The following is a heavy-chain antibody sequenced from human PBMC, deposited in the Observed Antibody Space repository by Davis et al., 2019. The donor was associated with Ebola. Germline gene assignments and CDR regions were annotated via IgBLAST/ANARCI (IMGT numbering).Heavy chain of an antibody. Sequence: GGSLRLSCAVSGFIFKNYGIHWVRQAPGKGLEWVSVIYSGGSTYYADSVKGRFTISRHNSKNTLYLQMNSLRAEDTAVYYCARASHYYYGMDVWGQGTTVTVSS. CDR2: IYSGGST. J-gene: IGHJ6*02. CDR3: ARASHYYYGMDV. V-gene: IGHV3-53*04. CDR1: GFIFKNYG.